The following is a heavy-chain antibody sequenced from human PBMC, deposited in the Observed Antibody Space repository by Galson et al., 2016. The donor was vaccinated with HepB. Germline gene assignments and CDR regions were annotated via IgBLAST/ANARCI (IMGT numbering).Heavy chain of an antibody. Sequence: ETLSLTCTVSGGSISSSGYYWGWIRQPPGKGLEWIGSIYFSGNTYYNPSLKSRVTISVDTSKNQFSLKLSSVTAADTAVYSCASYDYLWGSYRRHFDYWGQGTLVTVSS. CDR3: ASYDYLWGSYRRHFDY. V-gene: IGHV4-39*01. CDR2: IYFSGNT. CDR1: GGSISSSGYY. D-gene: IGHD3-16*02. J-gene: IGHJ4*02.